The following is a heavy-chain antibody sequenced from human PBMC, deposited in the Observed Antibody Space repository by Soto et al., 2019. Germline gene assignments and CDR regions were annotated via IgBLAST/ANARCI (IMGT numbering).Heavy chain of an antibody. CDR3: ARDKAVAGNDYYYGMDV. CDR2: IYSGGST. J-gene: IGHJ6*02. Sequence: EVQLVETGGGLIQPGGSLRLSCAASGFTVSSNYMSWVRQAPGKGLEWASVIYSGGSTYYADSVKGRFTISRDNSKNTLYLQMNSLRAEDTAVYYCARDKAVAGNDYYYGMDVWGQGTTVTVSS. D-gene: IGHD6-19*01. CDR1: GFTVSSNY. V-gene: IGHV3-53*02.